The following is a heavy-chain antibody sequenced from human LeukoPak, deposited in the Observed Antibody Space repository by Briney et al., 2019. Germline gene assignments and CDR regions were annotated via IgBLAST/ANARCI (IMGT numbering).Heavy chain of an antibody. V-gene: IGHV4-39*07. J-gene: IGHJ3*02. CDR2: MYYIGRT. CDR1: GGSISSSSYS. Sequence: SETLSLTCTVFGGSISSSSYSWGWIRQPPGKGLEWIGSMYYIGRTYYNPSLKSRVTISVDTSKNQFSLKLSSVTAADTAVYYCARDAGPQYYDSSGYQHDAFDIWGQGTMVTVSS. D-gene: IGHD3-22*01. CDR3: ARDAGPQYYDSSGYQHDAFDI.